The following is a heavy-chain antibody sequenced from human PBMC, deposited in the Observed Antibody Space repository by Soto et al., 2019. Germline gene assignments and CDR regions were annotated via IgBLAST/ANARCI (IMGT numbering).Heavy chain of an antibody. CDR1: GYTFTSYY. CDR2: INPSGGST. CDR3: ARHNPNRDYYGMDV. Sequence: VKVSCKASGYTFTSYYMHWVRQAPGQGLEWMGIINPSGGSTSYAQKFQGWVTMTRDTSISTAYMELSRLRSDDTAVYYCARHNPNRDYYGMDVWGQGTTVTVSS. V-gene: IGHV1-46*01. J-gene: IGHJ6*02.